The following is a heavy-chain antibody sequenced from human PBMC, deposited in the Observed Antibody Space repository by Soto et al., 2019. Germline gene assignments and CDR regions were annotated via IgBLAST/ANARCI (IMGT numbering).Heavy chain of an antibody. D-gene: IGHD1-7*01. Sequence: QVQLVQSGAEVKKPGASVKVSCKASGYTFTSYDINWVRQATGQGLEWMGWMNPNSGTTGYAQRFQGRVTMTRNTSISTAYLELSSLRSEDSAVYYCATALTGTTSFDYWGQGTLVTVSS. CDR2: MNPNSGTT. CDR1: GYTFTSYD. CDR3: ATALTGTTSFDY. J-gene: IGHJ4*02. V-gene: IGHV1-8*01.